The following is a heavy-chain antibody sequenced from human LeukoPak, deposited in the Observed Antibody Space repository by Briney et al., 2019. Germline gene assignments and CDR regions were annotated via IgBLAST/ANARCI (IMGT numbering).Heavy chain of an antibody. Sequence: SETLSLTCTVSGGSISSYYWSWLRQPPGKGLEWIGYIYYSGSTNYSPSLKSRVTISVDTSKNQFSLKLSSVTAADTAVYYCARLSIVVVPAGENHWFDPWGQGTLVTVSS. CDR1: GGSISSYY. J-gene: IGHJ5*02. CDR3: ARLSIVVVPAGENHWFDP. D-gene: IGHD2-2*01. V-gene: IGHV4-59*08. CDR2: IYYSGST.